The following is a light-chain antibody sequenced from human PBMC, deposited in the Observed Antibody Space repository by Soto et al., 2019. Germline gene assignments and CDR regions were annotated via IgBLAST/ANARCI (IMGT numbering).Light chain of an antibody. J-gene: IGKJ1*01. V-gene: IGKV1-39*01. CDR3: QQSYSTPWT. CDR1: QSISSY. CDR2: AVF. Sequence: EIRTTQSPASLSASVGDRVTITCRASQSISSYLAWYQQKPGQAPKLLIYAVFSLHSGVPSRFSGSESGTEFTLTISSLQPEDFATYYCQQSYSTPWTLCQGTIVDI.